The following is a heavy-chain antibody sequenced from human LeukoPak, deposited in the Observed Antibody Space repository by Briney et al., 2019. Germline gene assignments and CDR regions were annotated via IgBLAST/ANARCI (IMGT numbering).Heavy chain of an antibody. CDR2: ISSSSSTI. CDR1: GFTFSSYS. CDR3: AREVPDFWSGYFGMDV. V-gene: IGHV3-48*02. J-gene: IGHJ6*02. Sequence: GGSLRLSCAASGFTFSSYSMNWVRQAPGKGLEWVSYISSSSSTIYYADSVKGRFTISRDNAKNSLYLQMNSLRDEDTAVYYCAREVPDFWSGYFGMDVWGQGTTVTVSS. D-gene: IGHD3-3*01.